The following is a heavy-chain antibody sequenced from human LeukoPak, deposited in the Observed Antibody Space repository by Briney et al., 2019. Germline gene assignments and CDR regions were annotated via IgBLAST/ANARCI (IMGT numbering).Heavy chain of an antibody. V-gene: IGHV1-69*04. D-gene: IGHD5-12*01. CDR1: GGTFSSYA. CDR3: ARDSNIVAFDP. Sequence: SVKVSCKASGGTFSSYAISWVRQAPGQGLEWMGRIIPILGIANYAQKFQGRVTITADKSTSTAYVELSSLRSEDTAVYYCARDSNIVAFDPWGQGTLVTVSS. J-gene: IGHJ5*02. CDR2: IIPILGIA.